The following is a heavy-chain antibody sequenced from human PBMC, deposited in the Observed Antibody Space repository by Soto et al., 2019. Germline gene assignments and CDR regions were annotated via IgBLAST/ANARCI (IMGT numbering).Heavy chain of an antibody. CDR1: GGTFSSYA. V-gene: IGHV1-69*13. J-gene: IGHJ6*02. Sequence: SVKVSCKASGGTFSSYAISWVRQAPGQGLEWMGGIIPIFGTANYAQKFQGRVTITADESTSTAYMELSSLRSEDTAVYYCARAHDYYDYVWGSYRKAPKASYYYYGMDVWGQGTTVTVSS. D-gene: IGHD3-16*02. CDR2: IIPIFGTA. CDR3: ARAHDYYDYVWGSYRKAPKASYYYYGMDV.